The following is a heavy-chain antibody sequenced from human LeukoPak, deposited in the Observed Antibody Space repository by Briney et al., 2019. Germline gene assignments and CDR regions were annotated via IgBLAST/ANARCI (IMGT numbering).Heavy chain of an antibody. CDR1: GFTFSSYA. V-gene: IGHV3-30-3*01. Sequence: GGSLRLSCAASGFTFSSYAMHWVRQAPGKGLEWVAVISYDGSNKYYADSVKGRFTIFRDNSKNTLYLQMNSLRAEDTAVYYRARDLIAAAGSGEDYWGQGTLVTVSS. D-gene: IGHD6-13*01. CDR2: ISYDGSNK. CDR3: ARDLIAAAGSGEDY. J-gene: IGHJ4*02.